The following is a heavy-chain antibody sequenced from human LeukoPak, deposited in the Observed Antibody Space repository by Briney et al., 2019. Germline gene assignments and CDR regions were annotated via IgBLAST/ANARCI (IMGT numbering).Heavy chain of an antibody. J-gene: IGHJ4*02. V-gene: IGHV3-74*01. Sequence: PGGSLRLSCAASRFTFSSYWMHWVRQPPGKGLVWVSRIKNDGSTTTYADSVKGRFTVSRDNAKNTLYLQMNSLRAEDTAVYYCARERKYDSTFDYWGQGTLVTVSS. D-gene: IGHD1-1*01. CDR1: RFTFSSYW. CDR2: IKNDGSTT. CDR3: ARERKYDSTFDY.